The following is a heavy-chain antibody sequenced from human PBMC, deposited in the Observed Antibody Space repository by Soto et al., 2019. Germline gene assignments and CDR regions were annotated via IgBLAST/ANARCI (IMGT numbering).Heavy chain of an antibody. CDR2: IKQDGSEK. Sequence: GGSLRLSCAASGFTFSSHWMSWVRQAPGKGLEWVANIKQDGSEKYYVDSVKGRFTISRDNAKNSLYLQMNSLRAEDTAVYYCASDDYIWGSYRYEKDFDYWGQGTLVTVSS. V-gene: IGHV3-7*01. CDR3: ASDDYIWGSYRYEKDFDY. D-gene: IGHD3-16*02. J-gene: IGHJ4*02. CDR1: GFTFSSHW.